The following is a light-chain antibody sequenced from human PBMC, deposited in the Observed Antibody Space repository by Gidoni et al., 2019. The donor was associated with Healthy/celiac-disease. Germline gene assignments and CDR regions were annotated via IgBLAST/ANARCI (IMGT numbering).Light chain of an antibody. V-gene: IGKV3-15*01. Sequence: EIVMTQSPATLSVSPGERATLSCRARQSVSSNFAWYQQKPGQAPRLLIYGASTRATGIPARFSGCGCGTECTLTISSLQSEDFAVYYCQEYNNWPPYTFGQGTKLEIK. CDR2: GAS. J-gene: IGKJ2*01. CDR1: QSVSSN. CDR3: QEYNNWPPYT.